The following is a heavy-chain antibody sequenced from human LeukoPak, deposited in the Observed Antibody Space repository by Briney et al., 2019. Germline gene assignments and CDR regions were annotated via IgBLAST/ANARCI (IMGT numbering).Heavy chain of an antibody. Sequence: ASVKVSCKASGYTFTTHAIHWVRQAPGQSLEWMGWINAGNGNTKYSQKFQGRVTITRDTSASTAYMELSSLRSEDTAVYYCARDPNSGYHDFWGQGTLVTVSS. D-gene: IGHD6-25*01. CDR1: GYTFTTHA. V-gene: IGHV1-3*01. CDR3: ARDPNSGYHDF. CDR2: INAGNGNT. J-gene: IGHJ4*02.